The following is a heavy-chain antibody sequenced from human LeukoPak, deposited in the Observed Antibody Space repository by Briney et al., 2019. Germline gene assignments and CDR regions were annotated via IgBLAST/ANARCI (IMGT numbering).Heavy chain of an antibody. Sequence: ASVKVSCKASGGTFSSYAISWVRQAPGQGLGWMGRINPNSGGTNYAQKFQGRVTMTRDTSISTAYMELSRLRSDDTAVYYCARDPVAGDLFDYWGQGTLVTVSS. CDR2: INPNSGGT. CDR3: ARDPVAGDLFDY. D-gene: IGHD6-19*01. V-gene: IGHV1-2*06. J-gene: IGHJ4*02. CDR1: GGTFSSYA.